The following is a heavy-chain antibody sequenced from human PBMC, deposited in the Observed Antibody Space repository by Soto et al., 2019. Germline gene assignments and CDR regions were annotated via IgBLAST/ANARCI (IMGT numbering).Heavy chain of an antibody. CDR2: INPNSGGT. J-gene: IGHJ4*02. Sequence: ASVKVSCKASGYTFTGYYMHWVRQAPGQGLEWMGWINPNSGGTNYAQKFQGRVTMTRDTSISTAYMELSRLRSDDTAVYYCARATSFSSSWYYFDYWGQGTLVTVS. V-gene: IGHV1-2*02. D-gene: IGHD6-13*01. CDR1: GYTFTGYY. CDR3: ARATSFSSSWYYFDY.